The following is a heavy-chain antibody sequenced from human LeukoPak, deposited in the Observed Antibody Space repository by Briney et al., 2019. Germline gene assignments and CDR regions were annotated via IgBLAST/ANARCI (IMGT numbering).Heavy chain of an antibody. D-gene: IGHD3-9*01. CDR2: INHSGST. CDR1: GGSISSYY. V-gene: IGHV4-34*01. Sequence: SETLSLTCTVSGGSISSYYWSWIRQPPGKGLEWIGEINHSGSTNYNPSLKSRVTISVDTSKNQFSLKLSSVTAADTAVYYCARGLRILTGYYDYWGQGTLVTVSS. CDR3: ARGLRILTGYYDY. J-gene: IGHJ4*02.